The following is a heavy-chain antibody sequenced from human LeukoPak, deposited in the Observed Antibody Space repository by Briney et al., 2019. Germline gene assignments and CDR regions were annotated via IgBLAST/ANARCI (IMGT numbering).Heavy chain of an antibody. Sequence: SETLSLTCHVSGGSIGGHTFYWAWIRQPPGKGLGWIATIYYNGNTIYNPSLKSRVAISIDMSKSQFSLHLSSVTAADTAIYYCARLTALAGHRGAFDIWGPGTMVTVSS. CDR1: GGSIGGHTFY. CDR2: IYYNGNT. J-gene: IGHJ3*02. D-gene: IGHD6-19*01. V-gene: IGHV4-39*01. CDR3: ARLTALAGHRGAFDI.